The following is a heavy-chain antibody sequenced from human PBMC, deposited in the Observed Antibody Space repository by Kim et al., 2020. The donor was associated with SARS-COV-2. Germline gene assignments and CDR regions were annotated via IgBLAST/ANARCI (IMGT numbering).Heavy chain of an antibody. V-gene: IGHV1-18*01. Sequence: ASVKVSCKASGYTFTSYGISWVRQAPGQGLEWMGWISAYNGNTNYAQKLQGRVTMTTDTSTSTAYMELRSLRSDDTAVYYCARDQAVAGAGRGMDVWGQGTTVTVSS. CDR3: ARDQAVAGAGRGMDV. CDR1: GYTFTSYG. CDR2: ISAYNGNT. J-gene: IGHJ6*02. D-gene: IGHD6-19*01.